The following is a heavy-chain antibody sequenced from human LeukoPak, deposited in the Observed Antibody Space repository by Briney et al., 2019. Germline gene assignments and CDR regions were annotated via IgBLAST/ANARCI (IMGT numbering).Heavy chain of an antibody. CDR3: ARGRDANLYTIFGVVKGNWFDP. D-gene: IGHD3-3*01. CDR1: GGSISSYY. V-gene: IGHV4-4*07. Sequence: SETLSLTCTVSGGSISSYYWSWIRQPAGKGLEWIGRIYTSGSTNYNPSLKSRVTISVDTSKNQFSLKLSSVTAADTAVYYCARGRDANLYTIFGVVKGNWFDPWGQGTLVTVSS. J-gene: IGHJ5*02. CDR2: IYTSGST.